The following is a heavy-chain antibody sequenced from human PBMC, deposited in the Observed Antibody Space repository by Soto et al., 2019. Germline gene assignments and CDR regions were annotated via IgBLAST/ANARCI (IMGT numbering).Heavy chain of an antibody. D-gene: IGHD5-12*01. CDR2: VTSSGSGT. Sequence: GGSLRLSCAASGFTFSNYAMTWGRQSPGKGLERVSIVTSSGSGTHFANSVKGRFTISRDNSKNTLYLQMNTLIAEDTAVYYSAKGMATILGWFDSWGQGTQVTVSS. CDR3: AKGMATILGWFDS. J-gene: IGHJ5*01. CDR1: GFTFSNYA. V-gene: IGHV3-23*01.